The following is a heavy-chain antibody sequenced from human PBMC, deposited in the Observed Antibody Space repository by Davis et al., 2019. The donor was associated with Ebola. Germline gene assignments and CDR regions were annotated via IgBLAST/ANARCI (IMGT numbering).Heavy chain of an antibody. D-gene: IGHD3-3*01. V-gene: IGHV1-58*01. CDR3: AADRTRVWIGDAFDI. CDR2: IVVGSGNT. Sequence: SVKVSCKASGFTFTSSAVQWVRQARGQRLEWIGWIVVGSGNTNYAQKFQERVTITRDMSTSTAYMELSSLRSEDTAVYYCAADRTRVWIGDAFDIWGQGTMVTVSS. J-gene: IGHJ3*02. CDR1: GFTFTSSA.